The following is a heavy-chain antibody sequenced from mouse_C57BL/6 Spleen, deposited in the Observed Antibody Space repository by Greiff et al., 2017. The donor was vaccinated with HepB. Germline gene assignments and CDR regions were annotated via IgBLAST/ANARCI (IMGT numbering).Heavy chain of an antibody. J-gene: IGHJ3*01. CDR2: ISSGGDYI. Sequence: EVNLVESGEGLVKPGGSLKLSCAASGFTFSSYAMSWVRQTPEKRLEWVAYISSGGDYIYYADTVKGRFTISRDNARNTLYLQMSSLKSEDTAMYYCTRGYDDPFAYWGQGTLVTVSA. CDR1: GFTFSSYA. CDR3: TRGYDDPFAY. D-gene: IGHD2-3*01. V-gene: IGHV5-9-1*02.